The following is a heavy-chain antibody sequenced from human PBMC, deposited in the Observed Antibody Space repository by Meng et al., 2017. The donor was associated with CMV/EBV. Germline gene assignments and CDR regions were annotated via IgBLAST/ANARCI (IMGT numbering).Heavy chain of an antibody. CDR3: AGLRY. CDR2: FIPIFGTG. V-gene: IGHV1-69*12. CDR1: GGPFSSYA. J-gene: IGHJ4*02. Sequence: VQRGQAGDEVKKPASSVKVSCKSSGGPFSSYAISGVRQAPGQGLEWMGGFIPIFGTGNYAQKFQGRVTITADEATSTAYMELSSLRSEDTAVYYCAGLRYWGQGTLVTVSS.